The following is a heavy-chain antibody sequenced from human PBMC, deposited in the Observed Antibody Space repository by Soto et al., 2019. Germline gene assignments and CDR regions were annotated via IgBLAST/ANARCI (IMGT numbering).Heavy chain of an antibody. D-gene: IGHD3-3*01. CDR3: ATCDPSYYDFYYFDY. Sequence: PGGSLRLSCAASGFSFSNYAMNWVRQAPGKGLEWVSVIYSGGSTYYADSVKGRFTISRDNSKNTLYLQMNSLRAEDTAVYYCATCDPSYYDFYYFDYWGQGTLVTVSS. CDR2: IYSGGST. V-gene: IGHV3-53*01. J-gene: IGHJ4*02. CDR1: GFSFSNYA.